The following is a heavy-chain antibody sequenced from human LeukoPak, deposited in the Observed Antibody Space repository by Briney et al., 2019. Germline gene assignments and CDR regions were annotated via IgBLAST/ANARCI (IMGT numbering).Heavy chain of an antibody. CDR2: IHPSSGAT. D-gene: IGHD2-15*01. Sequence: GASVKVSCKASGYTFIAYHMHWVRQAPGQGLEWMGRIHPSSGATNYAQRFQGRVTLTRDTSINTAYMELSRLTSDDTAVYYCARYTKREGYCSGGSCYYYYGMDVWGQGTTVTVSS. CDR1: GYTFIAYH. J-gene: IGHJ6*02. CDR3: ARYTKREGYCSGGSCYYYYGMDV. V-gene: IGHV1-2*06.